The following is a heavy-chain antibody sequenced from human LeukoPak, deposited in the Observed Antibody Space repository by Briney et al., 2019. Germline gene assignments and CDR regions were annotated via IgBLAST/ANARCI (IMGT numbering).Heavy chain of an antibody. V-gene: IGHV1-46*01. D-gene: IGHD3-10*01. CDR1: GYTFTSYY. Sequence: ASVKVSCKASGYTFTSYYMHWVRQAPGQGLEWMGTINPSGGSTSYARKFQGRVTMTRDTSTSTVYMELSSLRSEDTAVYYCARGRSSWYGGLYYFDYWGQGTLVTVSS. CDR3: ARGRSSWYGGLYYFDY. CDR2: INPSGGST. J-gene: IGHJ4*02.